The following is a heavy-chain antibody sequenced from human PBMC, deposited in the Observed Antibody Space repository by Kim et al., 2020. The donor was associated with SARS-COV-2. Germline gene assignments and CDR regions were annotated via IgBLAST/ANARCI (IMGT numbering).Heavy chain of an antibody. CDR1: GGSISSSSYY. J-gene: IGHJ6*02. CDR2: IYYSGST. D-gene: IGHD2-2*01. Sequence: SETLSLSCTVSGGSISSSSYYWGWIRQPPGKGLEWIGSIYYSGSTYYNPSLKSRVTISVDTSKNQYSLKLSSVTAADTAVYYCARVLCGSTTCYYYYYGMDVWGQGTTVTVSS. V-gene: IGHV4-39*07. CDR3: ARVLCGSTTCYYYYYGMDV.